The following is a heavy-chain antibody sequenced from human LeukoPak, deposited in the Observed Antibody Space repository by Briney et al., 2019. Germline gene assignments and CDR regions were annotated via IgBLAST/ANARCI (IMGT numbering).Heavy chain of an antibody. Sequence: ASVKVSCKASGGTSSSYAISWVRQAPGQGLEWMGGIIPIFGTANYAQKFQGRVTITADKSTSTAYMELSSLRSEDTAVYYCARDQGYYGSGSYVWFDPWGQGTLVTVSS. CDR3: ARDQGYYGSGSYVWFDP. CDR2: IIPIFGTA. D-gene: IGHD3-10*01. CDR1: GGTSSSYA. J-gene: IGHJ5*02. V-gene: IGHV1-69*06.